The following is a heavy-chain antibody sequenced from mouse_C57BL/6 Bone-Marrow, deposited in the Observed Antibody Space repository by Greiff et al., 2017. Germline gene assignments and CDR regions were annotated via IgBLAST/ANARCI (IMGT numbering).Heavy chain of an antibody. D-gene: IGHD2-1*01. V-gene: IGHV2-2*01. Sequence: QVQLQQSGPGLVQPSQSLSITCTVSGFSLTSYGVHWVRQSPGKGLEWLGVIWSGGSTDYNAAFISRLSISKDNSKSQVFFKMNSLQADDTAIYYCARNSDYYGNLYYYAMDYWGQGTSVTVSS. CDR1: GFSLTSYG. CDR2: IWSGGST. CDR3: ARNSDYYGNLYYYAMDY. J-gene: IGHJ4*01.